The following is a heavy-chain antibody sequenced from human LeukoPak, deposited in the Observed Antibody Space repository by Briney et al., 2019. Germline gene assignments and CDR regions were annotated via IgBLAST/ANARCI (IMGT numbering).Heavy chain of an antibody. J-gene: IGHJ5*02. CDR3: ARAYHSSWYLNWFDP. V-gene: IGHV4-38-2*02. CDR2: IYHSGST. D-gene: IGHD6-13*01. CDR1: GSSISSGYY. Sequence: PSETLSLTCTVSGSSISSGYYWGWIRQPPGKGLEWIGSIYHSGSTYYNPSLKSRVTISLDTSKNQFSLKLSSVTAADTAIYYCARAYHSSWYLNWFDPWGQGTLVTVSS.